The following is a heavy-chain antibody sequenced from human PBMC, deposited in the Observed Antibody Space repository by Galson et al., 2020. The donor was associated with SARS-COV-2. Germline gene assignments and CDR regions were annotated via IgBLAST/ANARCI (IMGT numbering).Heavy chain of an antibody. CDR2: IYTSGRT. D-gene: IGHD6-19*01. V-gene: IGHV4-61*02. Sequence: SETLSLTCKVSGGSISSDSYYWSWIRQPAGKGLEWIGRIYTSGRTNYNPSLQSRVTISIDTSKNQFSLELTSATAADTAVYFCAYGVVAGTGYWGQGSLVTVSS. CDR3: AYGVVAGTGY. CDR1: GGSISSDSYY. J-gene: IGHJ4*02.